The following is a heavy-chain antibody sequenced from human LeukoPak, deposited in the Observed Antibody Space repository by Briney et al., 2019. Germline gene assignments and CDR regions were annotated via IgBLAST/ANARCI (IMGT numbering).Heavy chain of an antibody. D-gene: IGHD6-13*01. J-gene: IGHJ4*02. CDR2: IYHSGST. Sequence: PSETLSLTCTVSGGSISSGYYWGWIRQPPGKGLEWIGSIYHSGSTYYNPSLKSRVTISVDTSKNQFSLKLRSVTAADTAVYYCVGPNQQLVFDYWGQGTLVTVSS. CDR1: GGSISSGYY. V-gene: IGHV4-38-2*02. CDR3: VGPNQQLVFDY.